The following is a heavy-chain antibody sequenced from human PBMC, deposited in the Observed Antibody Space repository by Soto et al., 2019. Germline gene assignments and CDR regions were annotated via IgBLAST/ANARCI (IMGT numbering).Heavy chain of an antibody. CDR3: ARVAGYDSSGELDY. Sequence: SETLSLTCTVSGGSISSGDYYWSWIRQPPGKGLEWIGYIYYSGSTYYNPYLKSRVTISVDTSKNQFSLKLSSVTAADTAVYYCARVAGYDSSGELDYWGQGTLVTVS. CDR2: IYYSGST. V-gene: IGHV4-30-4*01. CDR1: GGSISSGDYY. D-gene: IGHD3-22*01. J-gene: IGHJ4*02.